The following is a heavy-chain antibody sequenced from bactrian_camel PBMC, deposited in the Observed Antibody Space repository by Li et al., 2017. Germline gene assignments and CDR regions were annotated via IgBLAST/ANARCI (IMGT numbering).Heavy chain of an antibody. CDR3: AADERGYIIGATKPDY. CDR1: GYTYSRYC. V-gene: IGHV3S26*01. CDR2: IDDIGIT. J-gene: IGHJ4*01. Sequence: LVESGGGSVQAGGSLRLSCALSGYTYSRYCMGWFRQAPGKEREGVASIDDIGITSYANSVKGRFRLSLDNEKTTLYLQMNDLKPEDTAVYYCAADERGYIIGATKPDYWGQGTQVTVS. D-gene: IGHD4*01.